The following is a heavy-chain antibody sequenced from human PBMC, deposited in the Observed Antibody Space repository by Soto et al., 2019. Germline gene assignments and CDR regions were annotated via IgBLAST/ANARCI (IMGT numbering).Heavy chain of an antibody. J-gene: IGHJ4*02. V-gene: IGHV4-59*01. D-gene: IGHD3-10*01. CDR1: GGSISSYY. Sequence: SDTLSLTCTVSGGSISSYYWSWIRQPPGKGLEWIGYIYYSGSTNYNPSLKSRVTISVDTSKNQFSLKLSSVTAADTAVYYCARGSMVRGVIYFDYWGQGTLVTVS. CDR2: IYYSGST. CDR3: ARGSMVRGVIYFDY.